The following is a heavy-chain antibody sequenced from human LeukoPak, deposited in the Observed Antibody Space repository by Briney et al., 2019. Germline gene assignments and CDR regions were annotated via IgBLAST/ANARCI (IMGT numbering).Heavy chain of an antibody. CDR1: GGSFSGYY. CDR3: ARAGEYCGDDCHSEYYYGLDV. D-gene: IGHD2-21*02. CDR2: INHSGST. J-gene: IGHJ6*02. Sequence: SETLSLTCAVYGGSFSGYYWSWIRQPPGKGLEWLGEINHSGSTNYNPSLKSRVTISVDTSKNQISLKLRSVTAADTAVYYCARAGEYCGDDCHSEYYYGLDVWGQGTTVTVSS. V-gene: IGHV4-34*01.